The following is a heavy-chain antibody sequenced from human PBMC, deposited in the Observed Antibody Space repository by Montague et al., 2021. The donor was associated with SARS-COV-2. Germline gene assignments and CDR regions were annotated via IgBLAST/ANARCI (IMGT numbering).Heavy chain of an antibody. D-gene: IGHD2-2*01. CDR3: ARHTRGSQSFDF. CDR1: GGSISGYY. Sequence: SETLSLTCTVSGGSISGYYWSWIRQPPGKGLEWIGEIYSSGSTYYNPSLKSRVTISMDTSKNQFSLKLTSVTAADTAVYYCARHTRGSQSFDFWGQGTLVTVSS. CDR2: IYSSGST. J-gene: IGHJ4*02. V-gene: IGHV4-59*01.